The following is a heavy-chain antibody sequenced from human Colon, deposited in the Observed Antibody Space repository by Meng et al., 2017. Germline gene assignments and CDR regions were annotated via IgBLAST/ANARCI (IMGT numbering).Heavy chain of an antibody. Sequence: QLQLQESGSSLVKPSQTLSLTFAVSGDSVTTTLSSWSWIRQSPGKGLEWIGNIYDNGYTYYNPSLRSRVTISVDRSKNQFSLKLNSVTAADTAVYFCTRGYRGTTYFAYWGQGNLVTVSS. J-gene: IGHJ4*02. D-gene: IGHD2/OR15-2a*01. CDR1: GDSVTTTLSS. CDR3: TRGYRGTTYFAY. V-gene: IGHV4-30-2*06. CDR2: IYDNGYT.